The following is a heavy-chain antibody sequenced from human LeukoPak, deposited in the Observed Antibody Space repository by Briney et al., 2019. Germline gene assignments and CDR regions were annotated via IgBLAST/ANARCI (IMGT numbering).Heavy chain of an antibody. Sequence: ASVKVSCKASGYTFTSYAMHWVRQAPGQGLEWMGWINPNSGGTNYAQKFQGRVTMTRDTSISTAYMELSRLRSDDTAVYYCARVAYSYGTNWFDPWGQGTLVTVSS. CDR3: ARVAYSYGTNWFDP. CDR1: GYTFTSYA. CDR2: INPNSGGT. V-gene: IGHV1-2*02. D-gene: IGHD5-18*01. J-gene: IGHJ5*02.